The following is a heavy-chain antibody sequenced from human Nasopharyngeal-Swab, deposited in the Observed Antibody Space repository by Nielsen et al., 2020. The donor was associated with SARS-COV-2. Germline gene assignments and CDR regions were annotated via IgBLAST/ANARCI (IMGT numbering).Heavy chain of an antibody. CDR3: ASERSSRLGEGTFDY. Sequence: GASLKISCAASGFPFSSYSMNWVRQAPGKGLEWVSSISSSSSYIYYADSVKGRFTISRDNAKNSLYLQMNSLRAEDTAVYYCASERSSRLGEGTFDYWGQGTLVTVSS. CDR1: GFPFSSYS. J-gene: IGHJ4*02. CDR2: ISSSSSYI. V-gene: IGHV3-21*01. D-gene: IGHD3-16*01.